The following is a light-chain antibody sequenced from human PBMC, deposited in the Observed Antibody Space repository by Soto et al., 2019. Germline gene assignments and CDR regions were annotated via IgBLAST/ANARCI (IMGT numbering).Light chain of an antibody. J-gene: IGLJ2*01. CDR1: SPNIGTNY. V-gene: IGLV1-47*01. CDR2: KNN. CDR3: AAWDDSLSGVV. Sequence: QSVLTQPPSASGTPGQRVTISCSGSSPNIGTNYVYWYQQLPGTAPKLLIYKNNQRPSGVPDRFSGSKSVTSASLAISGLRSEDDADYYCAAWDDSLSGVVFGGGTKLTVL.